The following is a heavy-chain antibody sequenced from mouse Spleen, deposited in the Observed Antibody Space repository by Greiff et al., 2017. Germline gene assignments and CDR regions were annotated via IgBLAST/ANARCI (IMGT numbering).Heavy chain of an antibody. CDR1: GFAFSSYD. CDR3: ARHYDGYSYAMDY. Sequence: EVMLVESGGGLVKPGGSLKLSCAASGFAFSSYDMSWVRQTPEKRLEWVATISSGGSYTYYPDSVKGRFTISRDNARNTLYLQMSSLRSEDTALYYCARHYDGYSYAMDYWGQGTSVTGSS. V-gene: IGHV5-9*02. CDR2: ISSGGSYT. D-gene: IGHD2-3*01. J-gene: IGHJ4*01.